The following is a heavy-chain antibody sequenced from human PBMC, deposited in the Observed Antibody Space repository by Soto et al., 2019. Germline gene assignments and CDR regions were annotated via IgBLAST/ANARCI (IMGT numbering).Heavy chain of an antibody. CDR1: GDSLSSATYY. V-gene: IGHV4-30-2*01. J-gene: IGHJ5*02. D-gene: IGHD6-19*01. CDR2: IYRSGIT. CDR3: AGMPYTSGLRFDP. Sequence: PSETLSLTCTVSGDSLSSATYYWSWLRQPPGKGLEWVGFIYRSGITSYNPSLDSRVTISLDRSTNQCSLKLTSVTAADTALYFCAGMPYTSGLRFDPWGPGTLVTVSS.